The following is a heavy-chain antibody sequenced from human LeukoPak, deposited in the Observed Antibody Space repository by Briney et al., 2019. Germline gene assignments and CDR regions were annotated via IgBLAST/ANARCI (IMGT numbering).Heavy chain of an antibody. Sequence: SETLSLTCTVSGASLSSHYWSWIRQPPGKGLEGIGYNYNSGSIMYNPSLKSRVTISIDTSKSQLSLNLRPVTAADTAVYYCARLRGNTVVMYWSQGNLVTVSS. D-gene: IGHD4-23*01. V-gene: IGHV4-59*08. CDR3: ARLRGNTVVMY. J-gene: IGHJ4*02. CDR2: NYNSGSI. CDR1: GASLSSHY.